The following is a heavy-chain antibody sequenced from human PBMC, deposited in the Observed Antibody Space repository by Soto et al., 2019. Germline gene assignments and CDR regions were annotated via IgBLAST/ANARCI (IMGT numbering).Heavy chain of an antibody. Sequence: NPSETLSLTCTGSGGSISSYYWSWIRQPPGKGLEWIGYIYYSGSTNYNPSLKSRVTISVDTSKNQFSLKLSSVTAADTAVYYCARVVRRYQLPRYYYYMDVWGKGTTVTVSS. J-gene: IGHJ6*03. CDR2: IYYSGST. V-gene: IGHV4-59*01. CDR1: GGSISSYY. CDR3: ARVVRRYQLPRYYYYMDV. D-gene: IGHD2-2*01.